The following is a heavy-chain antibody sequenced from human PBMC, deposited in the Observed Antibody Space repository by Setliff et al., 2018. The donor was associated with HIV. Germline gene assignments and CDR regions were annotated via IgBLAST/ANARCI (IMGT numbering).Heavy chain of an antibody. D-gene: IGHD4-17*01. V-gene: IGHV4-59*11. Sequence: SETLSLPCTVSGASISSHYWSWIRQSPGKELEWIGYIYSTGSTNYTPSLQSRISISMDASSNKFSLKVTSVTSADTAVYYCAKGAGFYGDDTFDYWGQGHLVTVSS. J-gene: IGHJ4*02. CDR3: AKGAGFYGDDTFDY. CDR1: GASISSHY. CDR2: IYSTGST.